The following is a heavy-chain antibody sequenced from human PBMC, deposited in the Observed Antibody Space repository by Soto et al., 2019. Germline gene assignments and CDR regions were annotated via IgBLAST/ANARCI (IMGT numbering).Heavy chain of an antibody. D-gene: IGHD2-15*01. Sequence: TLSLTCAVSGGSISSGGYSWSWIRQPPGKGLEWIGYIYHSGSTYYNPSLKSRVTISVDRSKNQFSLKLSSVTAADTAVYYCARAQASWWGAFDSWGQGTMVS. CDR2: IYHSGST. CDR1: GGSISSGGYS. J-gene: IGHJ3*02. V-gene: IGHV4-30-2*01. CDR3: ARAQASWWGAFDS.